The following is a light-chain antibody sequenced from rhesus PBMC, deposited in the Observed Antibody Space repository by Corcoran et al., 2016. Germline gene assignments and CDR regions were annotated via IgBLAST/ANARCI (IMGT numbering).Light chain of an antibody. CDR2: GPS. V-gene: IGKV3-10*01. CDR1: QSVSSY. Sequence: QVILTQSPATLSLSPGERATLSCRASQSVSSYLAWYQQKPGQAPRLPIYGPSSRATGIPDRFSGSGSGTDFTLTSSSLEPEDVGVYHCYQHSSGYSFGQGTKVEIK. J-gene: IGKJ2*01. CDR3: YQHSSGYS.